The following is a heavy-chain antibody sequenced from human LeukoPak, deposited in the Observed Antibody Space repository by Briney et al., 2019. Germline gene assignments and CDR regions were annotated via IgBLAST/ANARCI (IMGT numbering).Heavy chain of an antibody. CDR1: GGSFSGYY. CDR2: INHSGST. J-gene: IGHJ5*02. V-gene: IGHV4-34*01. CDR3: ASKRRARFDP. D-gene: IGHD6-25*01. Sequence: SETLSLTCAVYGGSFSGYYWSWIRQPPGKGLEWIGEINHSGSTNYNPSLKSRVTISVDTSKNQFSLKLSSVTAADTAVYYCASKRRARFDPWGQGTLVTVSS.